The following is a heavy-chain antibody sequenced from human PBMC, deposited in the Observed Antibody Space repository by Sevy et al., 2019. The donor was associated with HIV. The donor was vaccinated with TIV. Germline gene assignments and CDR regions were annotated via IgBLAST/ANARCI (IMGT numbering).Heavy chain of an antibody. Sequence: GGSLRLSCAASGFTFSTYAMHWVRQAPGKGLEWVAFIRYDGSNKYYADSVKGRFTISRDNSKNTLYLQMNSLGAEDTAVYYCAKDPVLVVDYYAMDVWGQGTTVTVSS. CDR2: IRYDGSNK. D-gene: IGHD2-8*02. J-gene: IGHJ6*02. CDR3: AKDPVLVVDYYAMDV. V-gene: IGHV3-30*02. CDR1: GFTFSTYA.